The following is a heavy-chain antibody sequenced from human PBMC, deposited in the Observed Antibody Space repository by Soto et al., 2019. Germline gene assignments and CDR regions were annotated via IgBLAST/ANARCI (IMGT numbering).Heavy chain of an antibody. CDR1: GFTFSSYA. V-gene: IGHV3-23*01. Sequence: PGGSLRLSCAASGFTFSSYAMSWVRQAPGKGLEWVSAISGSGGSTYYADSVKGRFTISRDNSKNTLYLQMNSLRAEDTAVYYCAKAIHSGYDFHLFPSYWGQGTLVTVSS. D-gene: IGHD5-12*01. CDR3: AKAIHSGYDFHLFPSY. CDR2: ISGSGGST. J-gene: IGHJ4*02.